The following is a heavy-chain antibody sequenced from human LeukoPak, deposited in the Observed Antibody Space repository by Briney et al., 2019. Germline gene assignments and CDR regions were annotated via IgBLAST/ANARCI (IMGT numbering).Heavy chain of an antibody. J-gene: IGHJ3*02. CDR1: GDSISSYY. CDR3: ATLTGGDDAFDI. Sequence: SETLSLTCTVSGDSISSYYWSWIRQPPGKGLECIGYIHYTGSTDYNPSLKSRVTISVDTSKNQFSLKLSSVTAADTAVYYCATLTGGDDAFDIWGQGTMVTVSS. D-gene: IGHD4-23*01. V-gene: IGHV4-59*01. CDR2: IHYTGST.